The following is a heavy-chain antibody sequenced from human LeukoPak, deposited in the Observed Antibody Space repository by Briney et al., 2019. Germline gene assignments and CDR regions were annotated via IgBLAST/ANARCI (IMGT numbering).Heavy chain of an antibody. CDR2: ISGGGGST. Sequence: SGGSLRLSCAASGFTFSGYAITWVRQAPGKALELVSAISGGGGSTYYADSVKGRSTISRDNSKNTLYLQMSSLRADDTAVYYCAKVSNGNYAGDAFDIWGQGTMVTVSS. CDR3: AKVSNGNYAGDAFDI. J-gene: IGHJ3*02. V-gene: IGHV3-23*01. D-gene: IGHD1-7*01. CDR1: GFTFSGYA.